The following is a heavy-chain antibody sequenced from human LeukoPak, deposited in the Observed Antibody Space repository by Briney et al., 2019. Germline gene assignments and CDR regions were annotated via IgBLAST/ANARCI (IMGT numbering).Heavy chain of an antibody. CDR2: ISGSGGGT. Sequence: GGSLRLSCAASGFTFSSYAMRWVRQAPGEGLEWVSAISGSGGGTYYADSVKGRFTISRDNSKNTLYLQMNSLRVENTAVYYCADRDDYVWESYRPYAEYFQHWGQGTLVTVSS. V-gene: IGHV3-23*01. J-gene: IGHJ1*01. CDR3: ADRDDYVWESYRPYAEYFQH. CDR1: GFTFSSYA. D-gene: IGHD3-16*02.